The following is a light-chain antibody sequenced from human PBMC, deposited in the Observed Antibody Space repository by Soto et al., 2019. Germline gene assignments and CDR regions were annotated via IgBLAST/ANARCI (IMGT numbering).Light chain of an antibody. Sequence: IVLTQSPGTLSLSAGERATLSCRASQSISINLAWYQQKPGQGPRLLIYGASTRATGIPARFSGSGSGTEFTLTISSLQSEDFAVYYCQHYNNWPRTFGQGTKVDIK. J-gene: IGKJ1*01. CDR3: QHYNNWPRT. V-gene: IGKV3-15*01. CDR1: QSISIN. CDR2: GAS.